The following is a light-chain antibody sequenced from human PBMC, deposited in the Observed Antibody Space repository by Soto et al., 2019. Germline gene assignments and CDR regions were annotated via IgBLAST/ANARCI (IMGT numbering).Light chain of an antibody. Sequence: DVVMTQSPLSLPVTLGQPASISCRSSQSLVSSDGNTYLNWFHQRPGQSPRRLIYKVSNRDPGVPDRFSGSGSGTDFTLEISRVEAEDVGVYYCMQGTHWPLSFGGGTQVEIK. CDR2: KVS. V-gene: IGKV2-30*01. J-gene: IGKJ4*01. CDR3: MQGTHWPLS. CDR1: QSLVSSDGNTY.